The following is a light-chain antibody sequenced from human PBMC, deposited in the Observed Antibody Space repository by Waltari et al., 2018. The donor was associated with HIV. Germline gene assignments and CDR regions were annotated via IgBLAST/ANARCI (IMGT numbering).Light chain of an antibody. Sequence: TQSPLSLSVTLGQPAAISCKSNQSLAFRDGKSYLFWYHQRPGHTPRRLLYQVSHRDSGVPGRITGSGSDTDFTLRISRVEAEDAGFYFCMQATSWPHTFGQRTELQI. V-gene: IGKV2-30*01. CDR1: QSLAFRDGKSY. CDR3: MQATSWPHT. CDR2: QVS. J-gene: IGKJ2*01.